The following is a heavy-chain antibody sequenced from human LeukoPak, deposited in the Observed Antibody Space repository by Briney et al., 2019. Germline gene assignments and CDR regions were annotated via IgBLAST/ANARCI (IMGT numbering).Heavy chain of an antibody. J-gene: IGHJ4*02. CDR3: AREFGLIAVAGYFDY. CDR1: GFTFSSYG. V-gene: IGHV3-33*01. Sequence: PGGSLRLSCAASGFTFSSYGMHWVRQAPGKGLEWVAVIWNDGSNKYYADSVKGRFTISRDNSKNTLYLQVNSLRAEDTAVYYCAREFGLIAVAGYFDYWGQGTLVTVSS. CDR2: IWNDGSNK. D-gene: IGHD6-19*01.